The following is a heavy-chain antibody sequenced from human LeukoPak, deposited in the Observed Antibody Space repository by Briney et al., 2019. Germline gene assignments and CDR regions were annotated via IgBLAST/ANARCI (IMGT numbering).Heavy chain of an antibody. J-gene: IGHJ3*02. D-gene: IGHD2-15*01. V-gene: IGHV1-69*04. CDR1: GGTFSSYA. CDR3: ARAAVVAFDI. CDR2: IIPILGIA. Sequence: SVTVSCTASGGTFSSYAISWVRQAPGQGLEWMGRIIPILGIANYAQKFQGRVTITADKSTSTAYMELSSLRSEDTAVYYCARAAVVAFDIWGQGTMVTVSS.